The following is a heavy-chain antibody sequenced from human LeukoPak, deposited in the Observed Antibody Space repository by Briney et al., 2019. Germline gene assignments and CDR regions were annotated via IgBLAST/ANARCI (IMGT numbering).Heavy chain of an antibody. Sequence: GGSLRLSCAASGFTFSSYAMSWVRQAPGKGLEWVSAISGSGGSTYYADSVKGRFTISRGNSKNTLYLQMNSLRAEDTAVYYCAKVGRWLQLRGRDAFDIWGQGTMVTVSS. J-gene: IGHJ3*02. CDR1: GFTFSSYA. CDR2: ISGSGGST. D-gene: IGHD5-12*01. V-gene: IGHV3-23*01. CDR3: AKVGRWLQLRGRDAFDI.